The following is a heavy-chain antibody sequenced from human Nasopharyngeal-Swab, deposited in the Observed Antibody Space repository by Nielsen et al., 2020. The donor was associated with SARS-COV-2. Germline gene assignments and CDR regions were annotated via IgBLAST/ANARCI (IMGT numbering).Heavy chain of an antibody. D-gene: IGHD3-22*01. CDR1: GGSISSYY. Sequence: SETLSLTCTDSGGSISSYYWSWIRQPPGKGLEWIGYIYYSGSTNYNPSLKSRVTISVDTSKNQFSLKLSSVTAADTAVYYCARGSPLYYYDSSGLGPDFDYWGQGTLVTVSS. V-gene: IGHV4-59*01. CDR3: ARGSPLYYYDSSGLGPDFDY. CDR2: IYYSGST. J-gene: IGHJ4*02.